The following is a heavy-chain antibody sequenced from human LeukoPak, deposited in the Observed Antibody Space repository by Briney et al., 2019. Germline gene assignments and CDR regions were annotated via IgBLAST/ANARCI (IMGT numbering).Heavy chain of an antibody. J-gene: IGHJ4*02. V-gene: IGHV3-30*03. Sequence: GGSLRLSCAASGFTFSSYGMHWVRQAPGKGLEWVAVISYDGSNKYYADSVKGRFTISRDNSKNTLYLQMNSLRAEDTAVYYCARVDRGYSGYNSIDYWGQGTLVTVSS. CDR1: GFTFSSYG. CDR3: ARVDRGYSGYNSIDY. CDR2: ISYDGSNK. D-gene: IGHD5-12*01.